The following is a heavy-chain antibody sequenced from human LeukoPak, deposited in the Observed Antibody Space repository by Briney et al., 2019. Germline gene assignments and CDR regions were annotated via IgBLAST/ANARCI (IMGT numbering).Heavy chain of an antibody. V-gene: IGHV1-2*02. J-gene: IGHJ4*02. CDR1: GYTFTGYY. CDR3: ARVPAALYYFDY. Sequence: WASVKVSCKASGYTFTGYYMHWVRQAPGQGLEWMGWINPNSGGTNYAQKFQGRVTMTRDTSTSTVYMELSSLRSEDTAVYYCARVPAALYYFDYWGQGTLVTVSS. D-gene: IGHD2-2*01. CDR2: INPNSGGT.